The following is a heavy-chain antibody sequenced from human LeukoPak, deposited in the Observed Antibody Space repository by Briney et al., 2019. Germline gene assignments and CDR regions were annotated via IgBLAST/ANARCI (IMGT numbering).Heavy chain of an antibody. Sequence: GGSLRLSCAASGFTFSSYAMHWVRQAPGKGLEWVAFISSDGSNKYYADSVKGRFSISRDNSKNTLFLQMNSLRPEDTAVYYRARGRRTLIVGATRNAFDVWGQGTIVTVSS. D-gene: IGHD1-26*01. V-gene: IGHV3-30*04. J-gene: IGHJ3*01. CDR1: GFTFSSYA. CDR3: ARGRRTLIVGATRNAFDV. CDR2: ISSDGSNK.